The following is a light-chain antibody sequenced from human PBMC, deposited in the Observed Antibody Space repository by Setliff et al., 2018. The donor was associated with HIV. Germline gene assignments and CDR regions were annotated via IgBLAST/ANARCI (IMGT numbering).Light chain of an antibody. CDR2: EDN. V-gene: IGLV6-57*01. J-gene: IGLJ3*02. CDR3: QSYDSSTRWV. CDR1: SGSIASNN. Sequence: NFMLTQPHSVSESPGKTVTISCTRSSGSIASNNVQWYQQRPGSSPTTVIYEDNQRPSGVPDRFSGSIDSSSNAASLTISGLKTEDEADYYCQSYDSSTRWVFGGGTKATVL.